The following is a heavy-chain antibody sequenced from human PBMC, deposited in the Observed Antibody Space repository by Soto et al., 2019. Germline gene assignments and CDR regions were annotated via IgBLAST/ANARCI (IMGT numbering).Heavy chain of an antibody. J-gene: IGHJ6*02. D-gene: IGHD6-13*01. V-gene: IGHV3-21*01. CDR3: ASSIAAAGTAYYYYGMDV. CDR1: GFTFSSYS. CDR2: ISSSSSYI. Sequence: GGSLRLSCAASGFTFSSYSMNWVRQAPGKGLEWVSSISSSSSYIYYADSVKGRFTISRDNAKNSLYLQMNSLRAEDTAVYYCASSIAAAGTAYYYYGMDVWGQGTTVTVYS.